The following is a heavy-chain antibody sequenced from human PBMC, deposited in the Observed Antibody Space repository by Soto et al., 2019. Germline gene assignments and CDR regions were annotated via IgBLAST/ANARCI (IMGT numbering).Heavy chain of an antibody. Sequence: ASVKVSCKASGYTFTSYAMHWVRQAPGQRLEWMGWINAGNGNTKYSQKFQGRVTITRDTSASTAYMELSSLRSEDTAVYYCARSVHGDSRGYYYYMDVWGKGTTVTVSS. CDR2: INAGNGNT. CDR1: GYTFTSYA. V-gene: IGHV1-3*01. D-gene: IGHD4-17*01. CDR3: ARSVHGDSRGYYYYMDV. J-gene: IGHJ6*03.